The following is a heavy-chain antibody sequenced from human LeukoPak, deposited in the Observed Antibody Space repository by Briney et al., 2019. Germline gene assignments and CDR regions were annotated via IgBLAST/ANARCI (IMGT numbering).Heavy chain of an antibody. CDR3: ARDFGVVAAAYFDY. Sequence: VASVKVSCKASGYTFTSYGISWVRQAPGQGLEWMGWISAYNGNTNYAQKLQGRVTMTTDTSTSTAYMELRSLRSDDTAVYYCARDFGVVAAAYFDYWGQGTLVTVSS. V-gene: IGHV1-18*01. CDR2: ISAYNGNT. CDR1: GYTFTSYG. D-gene: IGHD2-15*01. J-gene: IGHJ4*02.